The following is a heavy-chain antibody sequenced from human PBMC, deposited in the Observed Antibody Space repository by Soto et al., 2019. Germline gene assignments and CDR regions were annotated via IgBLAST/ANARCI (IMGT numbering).Heavy chain of an antibody. D-gene: IGHD3-10*01. CDR1: GNTFTSYD. CDR3: ARGRASGSYYLLDF. J-gene: IGHJ4*02. V-gene: IGHV1-8*01. Sequence: ASVKVSCKASGNTFTSYDINWVRQATGHGLEWMGWINPNSGNIGYAQKFQGRVTMTRDTAIRTAYMEVSRLRSDDTAVYYCARGRASGSYYLLDFWGQGTLVTVSS. CDR2: INPNSGNI.